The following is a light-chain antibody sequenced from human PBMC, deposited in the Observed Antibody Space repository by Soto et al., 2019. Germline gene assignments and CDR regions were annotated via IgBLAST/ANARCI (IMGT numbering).Light chain of an antibody. CDR1: SSDVGGYQF. CDR2: EVT. V-gene: IGLV2-11*01. J-gene: IGLJ3*02. CDR3: ASHAGSSHAWV. Sequence: QSALTQPHSVSGSPGQSVTISCTGTSSDVGGYQFVSWYQQYPGKAPKVMIYEVTKRPSGVPDRFSGSKSGNTASLTVSGLQADDEADYYCASHAGSSHAWVFGGGTKLTVL.